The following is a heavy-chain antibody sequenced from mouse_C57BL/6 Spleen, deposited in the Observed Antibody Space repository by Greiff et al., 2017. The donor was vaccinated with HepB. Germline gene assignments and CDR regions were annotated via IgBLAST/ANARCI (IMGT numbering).Heavy chain of an antibody. V-gene: IGHV5-4*01. Sequence: DVHLVESGGGLVKPGGSLKLSCAASGFTFSSYAMSWVRQTPEKRLEWVATISDGGSYTYYPDNVKGRFTISRDNAKNNLYLQMSHLKSEDTAMYYCARDDYYWYFDVWGTGTTVTVSS. CDR1: GFTFSSYA. D-gene: IGHD2-13*01. CDR2: ISDGGSYT. CDR3: ARDDYYWYFDV. J-gene: IGHJ1*03.